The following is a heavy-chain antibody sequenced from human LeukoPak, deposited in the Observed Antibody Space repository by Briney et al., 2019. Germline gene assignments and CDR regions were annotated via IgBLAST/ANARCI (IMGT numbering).Heavy chain of an antibody. CDR2: ISGSGGST. Sequence: GGSLRLSCAASGFTFSSYAMNWVRQAPGKGLEWVSLISGSGGSTFYADSVKGRFTISRDNSKNTLYLQMNSLRAEDTAVYYCARSPAGYCSGGSCYGFDYWGHGTLVTVSS. J-gene: IGHJ4*01. CDR3: ARSPAGYCSGGSCYGFDY. D-gene: IGHD2-15*01. V-gene: IGHV3-23*01. CDR1: GFTFSSYA.